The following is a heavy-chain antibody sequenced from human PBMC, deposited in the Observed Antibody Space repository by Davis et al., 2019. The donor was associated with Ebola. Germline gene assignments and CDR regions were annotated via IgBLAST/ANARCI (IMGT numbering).Heavy chain of an antibody. CDR2: IYYSGST. CDR1: GGSVGSDY. CDR3: ARNVETVY. Sequence: SETLSLTCSVSGGSVGSDYWSWIRQSPGKGLEWIGYIYYSGSTNYNPSLKSRVTISVDTSKNQFSLKLSSVTAADTAVYYCARNVETVYWGQGTLVTVSS. J-gene: IGHJ4*02. V-gene: IGHV4-59*02. D-gene: IGHD1-1*01.